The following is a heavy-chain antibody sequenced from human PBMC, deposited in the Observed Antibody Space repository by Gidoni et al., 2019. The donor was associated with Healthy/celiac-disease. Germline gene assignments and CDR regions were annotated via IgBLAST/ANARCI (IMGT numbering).Heavy chain of an antibody. D-gene: IGHD1-1*01. J-gene: IGHJ3*02. V-gene: IGHV3-7*01. Sequence: EVQLVESGGGLVQPGGSLRLSCAASGFTFSSYWMRWVRQAPGKGVGWVANIKQDGREKYYVGAVKGRFTISRDNAKNSLYLQMNSLRAEDTAVYYFARIDTTPSDSFDIWGQGTMVTVSS. CDR2: IKQDGREK. CDR1: GFTFSSYW. CDR3: ARIDTTPSDSFDI.